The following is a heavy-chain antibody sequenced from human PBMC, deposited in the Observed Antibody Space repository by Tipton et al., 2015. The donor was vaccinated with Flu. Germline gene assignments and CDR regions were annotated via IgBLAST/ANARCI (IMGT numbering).Heavy chain of an antibody. V-gene: IGHV4-38-2*02. Sequence: LRLSCTVSGDSMRRDYFWGWIRQAPGKGLEWIGNIHYSGSPHYNPSLKSRVTISVDTSKNQFSLKVNSVTAADTAVYYCARDQGFGGGLTYDYYAMDVWGQGTTVTVSS. CDR3: ARDQGFGGGLTYDYYAMDV. CDR1: GDSMRRDYF. D-gene: IGHD3-10*01. J-gene: IGHJ6*02. CDR2: IHYSGSP.